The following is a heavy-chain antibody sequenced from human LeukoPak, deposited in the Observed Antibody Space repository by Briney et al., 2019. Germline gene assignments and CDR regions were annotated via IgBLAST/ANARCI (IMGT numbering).Heavy chain of an antibody. Sequence: ASVKISCKVSGYTFTDYYMNWVQQAPGKGLEWMGLVDPEDGETIYAEKFQGRVTITANTSTDPAYMELSRLRSEDTAVYYCATDGSQDYDFWSGYIYWGQGTLVTVSS. CDR1: GYTFTDYY. CDR2: VDPEDGET. D-gene: IGHD3-3*01. V-gene: IGHV1-69-2*01. J-gene: IGHJ4*02. CDR3: ATDGSQDYDFWSGYIY.